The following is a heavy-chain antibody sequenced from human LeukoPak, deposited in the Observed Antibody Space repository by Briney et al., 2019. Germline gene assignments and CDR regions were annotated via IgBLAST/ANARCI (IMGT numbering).Heavy chain of an antibody. CDR2: IKSKTDGGTI. D-gene: IGHD1-26*01. V-gene: IGHV3-15*01. CDR3: TTERSGSFPY. Sequence: GGSLRLSCAASGFTISSAWMNWVRQTPGTGLEWVGLIKSKTDGGTIDYAAPVKGRFTISRDDSKNTLYLQMNSLKTEDTAVYYCTTERSGSFPYWGQGALVTVSS. CDR1: GFTISSAW. J-gene: IGHJ4*02.